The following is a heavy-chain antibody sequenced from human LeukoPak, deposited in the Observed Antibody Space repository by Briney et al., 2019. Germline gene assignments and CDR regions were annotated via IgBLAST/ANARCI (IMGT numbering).Heavy chain of an antibody. CDR1: GFTFSSYA. V-gene: IGHV3-23*01. J-gene: IGHJ4*02. CDR3: AKDLYESSGCSHEIDY. Sequence: PGGSLRLSCAASGFTFSSYAMSWVRQAPGKGLEWVSGISGSGGSAYYADSVKGRFTISRDKSKNTLYLQMNSLRAEDTAVYYCAKDLYESSGCSHEIDYWGQGTLVTVSS. CDR2: ISGSGGSA. D-gene: IGHD3-22*01.